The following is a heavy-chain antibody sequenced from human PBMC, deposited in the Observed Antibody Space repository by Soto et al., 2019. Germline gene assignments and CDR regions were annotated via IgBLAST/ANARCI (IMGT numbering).Heavy chain of an antibody. Sequence: NPGESLKISCKGSGYSFTSYWISWVRQMPGKGLEWMGMIYPSDSYTSYSPSFQGQVTISADKSISTAYLQWSSLKASDTAMYYCARQRPTTVPFDYWGQGTLVTV. CDR2: IYPSDSYT. V-gene: IGHV5-51*01. J-gene: IGHJ4*02. CDR3: ARQRPTTVPFDY. D-gene: IGHD4-17*01. CDR1: GYSFTSYW.